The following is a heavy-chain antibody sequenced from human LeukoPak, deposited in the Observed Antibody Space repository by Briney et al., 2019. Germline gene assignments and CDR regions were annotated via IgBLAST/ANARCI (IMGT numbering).Heavy chain of an antibody. CDR3: ARCVMGYSGYDLDY. V-gene: IGHV3-23*01. Sequence: PGGSLRLSCAASGFTFSNYGMNWVRQAPGKGLEWVSTISGSGVTTYYADSVKGRFTISRDSSKLYLQMNSLRVEDTAVYYCARCVMGYSGYDLDYWGQGTLVTVSS. D-gene: IGHD5-12*01. CDR2: ISGSGVTT. J-gene: IGHJ4*02. CDR1: GFTFSNYG.